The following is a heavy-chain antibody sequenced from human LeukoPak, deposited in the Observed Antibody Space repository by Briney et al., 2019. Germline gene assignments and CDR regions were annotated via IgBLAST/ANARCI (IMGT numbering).Heavy chain of an antibody. Sequence: ASVKVSCKASGYTFTGYYMHWVRQAPGQGLEWMGWINPNSGGTNYAQKFQGRVTMTRDTSISTAYMELSRLRSDDTAVYYCARDGVLRYFDWFPASSHNWFDPWGQGTLVTVSS. D-gene: IGHD3-9*01. CDR1: GYTFTGYY. CDR2: INPNSGGT. V-gene: IGHV1-2*02. CDR3: ARDGVLRYFDWFPASSHNWFDP. J-gene: IGHJ5*02.